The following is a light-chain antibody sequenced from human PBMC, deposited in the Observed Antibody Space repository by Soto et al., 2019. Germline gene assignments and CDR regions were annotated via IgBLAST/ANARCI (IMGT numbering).Light chain of an antibody. CDR3: LQDYHYPWT. CDR1: EGIRND. V-gene: IGKV1-6*01. CDR2: AAS. Sequence: ATQMTQSPSSLSASVGDRVTITCRASEGIRNDLGWYQQKPGEAPKLLIYAASSLQSGVPLRFSGSGSGTEFTLTISSLQPEDSATYYCLQDYHYPWTFGQGTKVEIK. J-gene: IGKJ1*01.